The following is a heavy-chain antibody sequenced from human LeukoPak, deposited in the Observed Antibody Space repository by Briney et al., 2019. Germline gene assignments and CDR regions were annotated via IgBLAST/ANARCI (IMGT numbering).Heavy chain of an antibody. CDR1: GGSFSGYY. CDR3: ARGGIAVAGPHFDY. D-gene: IGHD6-19*01. V-gene: IGHV4-34*01. J-gene: IGHJ4*02. Sequence: SETLSLTCAVYGGSFSGYYWSWIRQPPGKGLEWIGEINHSGSTNYNPSLKSRVTISVDTSKNQFSLKLSSVTAADTAVYYCARGGIAVAGPHFDYWGQGTLVTVSS. CDR2: INHSGST.